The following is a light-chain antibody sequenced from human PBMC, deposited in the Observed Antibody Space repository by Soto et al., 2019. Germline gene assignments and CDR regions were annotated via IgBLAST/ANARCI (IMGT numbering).Light chain of an antibody. V-gene: IGLV2-8*01. Sequence: QSALTQPPSASGSPGQSVTISCTGTSSDIGGYNYVSWYQQHPGKAPKLIIYEVTKRPSGVPDRFSGSKSGNTASLTVSGLQAEDEADYYCSSYTDSNNYVFGTGPKVTVL. CDR1: SSDIGGYNY. CDR3: SSYTDSNNYV. J-gene: IGLJ1*01. CDR2: EVT.